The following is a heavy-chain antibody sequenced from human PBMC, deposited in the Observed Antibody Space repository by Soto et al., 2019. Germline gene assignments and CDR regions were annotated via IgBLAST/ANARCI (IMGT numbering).Heavy chain of an antibody. Sequence: EVQLVESGGGLVQPGRSLRLSCAASGFTFDDYAMHWVRQAPGKGLEWVSGISWNSGSIGYADSVKGRFTISRDNAKNSLSLHRNSLRAEDTALYYCAKVMVDLALAGPYYYSGIAFWVQGPTVTVSS. CDR3: AKVMVDLALAGPYYYSGIAF. CDR2: ISWNSGSI. J-gene: IGHJ6*02. D-gene: IGHD6-19*01. V-gene: IGHV3-9*01. CDR1: GFTFDDYA.